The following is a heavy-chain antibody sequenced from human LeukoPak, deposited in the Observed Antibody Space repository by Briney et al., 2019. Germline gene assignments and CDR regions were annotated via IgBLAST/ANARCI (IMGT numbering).Heavy chain of an antibody. D-gene: IGHD6-13*01. Sequence: GGSLRLSCAASGFSFSSYGMHWVRQAPGKGLEWVAVIWYDGSNKYYADSVKGRFTISRDNSKNTLYLQMNSLRAEDTAVYYCARGRHSSSWYDCWGQGTLVTVSS. CDR2: IWYDGSNK. CDR3: ARGRHSSSWYDC. V-gene: IGHV3-33*01. CDR1: GFSFSSYG. J-gene: IGHJ5*01.